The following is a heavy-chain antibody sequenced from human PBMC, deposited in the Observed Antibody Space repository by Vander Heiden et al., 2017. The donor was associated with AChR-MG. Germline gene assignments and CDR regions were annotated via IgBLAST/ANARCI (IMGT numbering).Heavy chain of an antibody. CDR1: GGSISSGGYY. V-gene: IGHV4-31*03. D-gene: IGHD6-6*01. CDR3: ARCTAARRSSGNWFDP. CDR2: IYYSGST. J-gene: IGHJ5*02. Sequence: QVQLQESGPGLVKPSQTLSLTCPVSGGSISSGGYYWSWIRQHPGKGLEWIGYIYYSGSTYYNPSLKSRVTISVDTSKNQFSLKLSSVTAADAAVYYCARCTAARRSSGNWFDPWGQGTLVTVSS.